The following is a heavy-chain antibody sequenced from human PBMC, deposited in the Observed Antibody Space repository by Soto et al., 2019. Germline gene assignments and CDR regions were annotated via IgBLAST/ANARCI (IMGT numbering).Heavy chain of an antibody. J-gene: IGHJ4*02. CDR3: ARGVTMGVDY. D-gene: IGHD1-26*01. CDR1: GFTFNTHW. CDR2: IYFDGITT. V-gene: IGHV3-74*01. Sequence: EVQLVESGGGVVQPGGPLRLSWTASGFTFNTHWMHWVRQPPGKGLVWVARIYFDGITTNYADTVKGRLTVSRDNAKKIVYLHVNALRYEDTDVCYYARGVTMGVDYWGQGNLVTVSS.